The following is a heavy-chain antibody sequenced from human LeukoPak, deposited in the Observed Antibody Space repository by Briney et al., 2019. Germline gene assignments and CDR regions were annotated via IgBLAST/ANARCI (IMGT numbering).Heavy chain of an antibody. V-gene: IGHV1-69*04. CDR2: IIPILGIA. J-gene: IGHJ6*02. D-gene: IGHD3-3*01. Sequence: SVKVPCKASGGTFSSYAISWVRQAPGQGLEWMGRIIPILGIANYAQKFQGRVTITADKSTSTAYMELSSLRSEDTAVYYCAGERFLEWFNYYYYYGMDVWGQGTTVTVSS. CDR3: AGERFLEWFNYYYYYGMDV. CDR1: GGTFSSYA.